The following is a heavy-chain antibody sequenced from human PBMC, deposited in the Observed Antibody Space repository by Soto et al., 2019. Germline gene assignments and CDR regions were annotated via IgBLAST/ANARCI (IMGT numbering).Heavy chain of an antibody. CDR2: ISGSGGST. D-gene: IGHD5-12*01. J-gene: IGHJ3*02. CDR1: RFTFSSYA. V-gene: IGHV3-23*01. CDR3: AKVQFGIEAMGYEAFDI. Sequence: EVQLLDSGGGLVQPGGSLRLSCAASRFTFSSYAMSWVRQAPGTGLEWVSAISGSGGSTYYADSVKGRFTISRDNPKNTLYLQMNGPRAEDTAGYYCAKVQFGIEAMGYEAFDIWGQGTRVTVSS.